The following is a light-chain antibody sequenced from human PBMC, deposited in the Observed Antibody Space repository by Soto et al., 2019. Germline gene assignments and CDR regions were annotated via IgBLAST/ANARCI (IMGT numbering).Light chain of an antibody. V-gene: IGKV3-20*01. Sequence: EIVLTQSPGTLSLSPGERATLSCRASQRVSSNYLAWYQQKPGQAPRLLIYGASTRATGIPDRFSGSGSGTDFTLTISRLEPEDFAVYYCQQYANSPPTFGQGTKVEIK. CDR2: GAS. CDR3: QQYANSPPT. J-gene: IGKJ1*01. CDR1: QRVSSNY.